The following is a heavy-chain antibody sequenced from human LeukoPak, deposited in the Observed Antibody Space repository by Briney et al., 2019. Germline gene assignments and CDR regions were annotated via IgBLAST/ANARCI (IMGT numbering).Heavy chain of an antibody. CDR2: INPNSGGT. CDR3: ARGRIVGATVREKAFDI. V-gene: IGHV1-2*02. J-gene: IGHJ3*02. CDR1: GYTFTGYY. D-gene: IGHD1-26*01. Sequence: ASVKVSCKASGYTFTGYYMHWVRQAPGQGLEWMGWINPNSGGTNYAQKFQGRVTMTRDTSISTAYMELSRLRSDDTAVCYCARGRIVGATVREKAFDIWGQGTMVTVSS.